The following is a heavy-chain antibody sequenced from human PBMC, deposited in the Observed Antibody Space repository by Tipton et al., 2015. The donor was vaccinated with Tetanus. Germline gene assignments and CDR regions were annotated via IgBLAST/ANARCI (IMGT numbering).Heavy chain of an antibody. CDR2: INSDGSGA. CDR1: GFTFSRYW. V-gene: IGHV3-74*01. CDR3: ARDEKLQLVDYYGMDV. J-gene: IGHJ6*02. D-gene: IGHD1-7*01. Sequence: SLRLSCAASGFTFSRYWMHWVRQAPGKGLVWVSRINSDGSGAGYADSVKGRFTISRDNAKKMLYLQMNSLRAEDTAAYYCARDEKLQLVDYYGMDVWGQGTTVTVSS.